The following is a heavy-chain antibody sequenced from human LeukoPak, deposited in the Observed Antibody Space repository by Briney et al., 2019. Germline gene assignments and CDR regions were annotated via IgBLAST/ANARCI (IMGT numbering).Heavy chain of an antibody. J-gene: IGHJ4*02. CDR3: ARDLGSAPGIFFDY. CDR2: ISAYNGNR. CDR1: GYTFTDFG. V-gene: IGHV1-18*04. Sequence: ASVKVSCKASGYTFTDFGVSWVRQAPGQGPEWMGWISAYNGNRNYAQRLQGRVTMTTDTSTSTAYMEVRSLRSDDTAVYYCARDLGSAPGIFFDYWGQGTLVTVSS. D-gene: IGHD6-13*01.